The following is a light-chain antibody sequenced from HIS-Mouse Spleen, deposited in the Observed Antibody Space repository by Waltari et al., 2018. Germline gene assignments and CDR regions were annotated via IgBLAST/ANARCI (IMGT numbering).Light chain of an antibody. V-gene: IGLV2-23*01. CDR1: SSAVGSYNL. Sequence: QSALTQPASVSGSPGQSTPIPCTGTSSAVGSYNLVPWYQQHPGKAPKPMIYGGSKRPSGVSNRFSGSKSGNTASLTISGLQAEDEADYYCCSYAGSSTWVFGGGTKLTVL. CDR2: GGS. CDR3: CSYAGSSTWV. J-gene: IGLJ3*02.